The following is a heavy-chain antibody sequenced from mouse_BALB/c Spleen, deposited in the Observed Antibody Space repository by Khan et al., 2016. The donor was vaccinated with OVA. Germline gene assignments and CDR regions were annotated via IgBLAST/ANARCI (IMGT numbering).Heavy chain of an antibody. J-gene: IGHJ4*01. CDR3: ARGLRRYYYAMDY. V-gene: IGHV4-1*02. Sequence: EVKLLESGGGLVQPGGSLKLSCAASGFDFSRYWMSWVRQAPGQGLEWIGEINPDSSTINYTPSLKDKFIISRDNAKNTLYLQMSKVRSEDTALYYCARGLRRYYYAMDYWGQGTSVTVSS. D-gene: IGHD2-2*01. CDR1: GFDFSRYW. CDR2: INPDSSTI.